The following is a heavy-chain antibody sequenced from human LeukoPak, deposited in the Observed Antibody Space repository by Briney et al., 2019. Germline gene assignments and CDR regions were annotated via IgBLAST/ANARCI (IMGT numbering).Heavy chain of an antibody. D-gene: IGHD3-16*01. V-gene: IGHV4-39*01. CDR3: ARRLSGPLDY. CDR1: GGSISSSNYY. J-gene: IGHJ4*02. Sequence: SETLSLTCTVSGGSISSSNYYWGWIRQPPGKGLEWIGSIYYSGSTYYNPSLKSRVTISVDTSKKQFSLRLSSVTAADTAVYYCARRLSGPLDYWGQGTLVTVSS. CDR2: IYYSGST.